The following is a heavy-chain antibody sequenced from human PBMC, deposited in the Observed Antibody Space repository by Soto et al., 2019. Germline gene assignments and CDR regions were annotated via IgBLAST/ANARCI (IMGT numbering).Heavy chain of an antibody. J-gene: IGHJ3*02. CDR1: GYTFTSYY. CDR3: ARGRIVVVITTHDAFDI. CDR2: INPSGGST. Sequence: VASVKVSCKASGYTFTSYYMHWVRQAPGQGLEWMGIINPSGGSTSYAQKFQGRVTMTRDTSTSTVYMELSSLRSEDTAVYYCARGRIVVVITTHDAFDIWGQGTMVTVSS. D-gene: IGHD3-22*01. V-gene: IGHV1-46*01.